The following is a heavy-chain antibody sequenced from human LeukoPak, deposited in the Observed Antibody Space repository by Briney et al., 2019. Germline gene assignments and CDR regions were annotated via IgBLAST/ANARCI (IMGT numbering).Heavy chain of an antibody. V-gene: IGHV3-30-3*01. CDR3: ARAGLLSSGSWYQDYYYYMDV. J-gene: IGHJ6*03. CDR2: ISYDGSNK. Sequence: GSLRLSCAASGFTFSSYAMHWVRQAPGKGLEWVAVISYDGSNKYYADSVKGRFTISRDNSKNTLYLQMNSLRAEDTAVYYCARAGLLSSGSWYQDYYYYMDVWGKGTTVTVSS. CDR1: GFTFSSYA. D-gene: IGHD6-13*01.